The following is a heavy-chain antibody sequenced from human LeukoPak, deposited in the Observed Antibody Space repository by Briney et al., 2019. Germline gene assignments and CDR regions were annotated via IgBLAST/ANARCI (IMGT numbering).Heavy chain of an antibody. CDR3: ARWIQLWLSWDY. CDR2: ISWNSGSI. Sequence: PGGSLRLSCAASGFTFDDYAMHWVRQAPGKGLEWVSGISWNSGSIGYADSVKGRFTISRDNSKNTLYLRMNSLRAEDTAVYYCARWIQLWLSWDYWGQGTLVTVSS. J-gene: IGHJ4*02. D-gene: IGHD5-18*01. CDR1: GFTFDDYA. V-gene: IGHV3-9*01.